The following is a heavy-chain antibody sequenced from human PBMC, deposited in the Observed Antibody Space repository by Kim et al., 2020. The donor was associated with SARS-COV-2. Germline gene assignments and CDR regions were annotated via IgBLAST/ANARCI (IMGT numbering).Heavy chain of an antibody. V-gene: IGHV1-69*04. J-gene: IGHJ6*03. Sequence: SVKVSCKASGGTFSSYAISWVRQAPGQGLEWMGRIIPIFGIANYAQKFQGRVTITADKSTSTAYIELSLLRSEDPAGYFCARDSRNSSGYLFIPYSYM. CDR2: IIPIFGIA. D-gene: IGHD3-22*01. CDR3: ARDSRNSSGYLFIPYSYM. CDR1: GGTFSSYA.